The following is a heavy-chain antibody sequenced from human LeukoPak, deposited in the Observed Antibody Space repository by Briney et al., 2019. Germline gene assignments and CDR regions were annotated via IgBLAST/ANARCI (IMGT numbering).Heavy chain of an antibody. D-gene: IGHD3-22*01. Sequence: PGVPLRLSCAASGFTFSNAWMSWVRQAPGKALEWVAVIWYDGSNKHSADSVKGRFTISRDNSKNTLYLQMNSLRAEDTAVYYCAREGKDYYDSSGYKDAFDIWGQGTMVTVSS. CDR1: GFTFSNAW. CDR2: IWYDGSNK. J-gene: IGHJ3*02. V-gene: IGHV3-33*08. CDR3: AREGKDYYDSSGYKDAFDI.